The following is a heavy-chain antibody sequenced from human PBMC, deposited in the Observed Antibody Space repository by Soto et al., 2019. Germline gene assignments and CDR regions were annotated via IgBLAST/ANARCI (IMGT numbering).Heavy chain of an antibody. CDR1: GGTFSSYA. J-gene: IGHJ6*02. CDR3: ARGDVDIVATITNAPLHGMDV. D-gene: IGHD5-12*01. V-gene: IGHV1-69*01. Sequence: QVQLVQSGAEVKKPGSSVKVSCKASGGTFSSYAISWVRQAPGQGLEWMGGIIPIFGTANYAQKFQGRVTITADESTSTAYMELSSLRSEDTAVYYCARGDVDIVATITNAPLHGMDVWGQGTTVTVSS. CDR2: IIPIFGTA.